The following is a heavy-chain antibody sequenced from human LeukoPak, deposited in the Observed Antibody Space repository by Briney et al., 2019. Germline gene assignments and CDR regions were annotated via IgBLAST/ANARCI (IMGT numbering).Heavy chain of an antibody. CDR2: ISGSGGST. Sequence: GGSLRLSCAASGFTFSSYAMSWVRQAPGKGLEWVSAISGSGGSTYYADSVKGRFTISRDNAKNSLYLQMNSLRAEDTAVYYCARDPTPEVRGVPNWFDPWGQGTLVTVSS. CDR1: GFTFSSYA. D-gene: IGHD3-10*01. J-gene: IGHJ5*02. CDR3: ARDPTPEVRGVPNWFDP. V-gene: IGHV3-23*01.